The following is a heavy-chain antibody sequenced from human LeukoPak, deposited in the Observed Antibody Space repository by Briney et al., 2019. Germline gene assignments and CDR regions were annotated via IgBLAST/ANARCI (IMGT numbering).Heavy chain of an antibody. CDR3: AKGDDYAANMRLPKYNWFDP. V-gene: IGHV3-30*02. Sequence: GGSLRLSCAASGFTFTTCAMHWVRQAPGKGLEWVAYIRYDGNTKNYADSVKGRFTISRYNSKDMLYLQMNSLRPEDTAVYYCAKGDDYAANMRLPKYNWFDPWGQGTLVTVSS. CDR2: IRYDGNTK. CDR1: GFTFTTCA. J-gene: IGHJ5*02. D-gene: IGHD4-23*01.